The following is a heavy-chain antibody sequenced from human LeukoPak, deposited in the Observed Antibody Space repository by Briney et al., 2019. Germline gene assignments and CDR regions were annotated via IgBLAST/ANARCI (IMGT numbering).Heavy chain of an antibody. V-gene: IGHV4-39*07. CDR3: ARDPSACSGGSCYSGY. Sequence: SEALSLTCTVSGGSISSSYYYWGWIRQPPGKGLEWIGNIYYSGGTNYNPSLKSRVTISVDKSKNQFSLKLSSVTAADTAVYYCARDPSACSGGSCYSGYWGQGTLVTVSS. J-gene: IGHJ4*02. D-gene: IGHD2-15*01. CDR1: GGSISSSYYY. CDR2: IYYSGGT.